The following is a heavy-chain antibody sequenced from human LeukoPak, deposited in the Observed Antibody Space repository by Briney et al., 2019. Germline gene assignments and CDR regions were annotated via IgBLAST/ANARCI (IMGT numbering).Heavy chain of an antibody. CDR1: GFTFSSYA. D-gene: IGHD3-22*01. CDR2: ISYDGSNK. J-gene: IGHJ3*02. Sequence: GRSLRLSCAASGFTFSSYAMHWVRQAPGKGLEWVAVISYDGSNKYYADSVKGRFTISRDNSKNTLYLQMNSLRAEDTAVYYCARERYYYDSSFAFDIWGQGTMVTVSS. CDR3: ARERYYYDSSFAFDI. V-gene: IGHV3-30-3*01.